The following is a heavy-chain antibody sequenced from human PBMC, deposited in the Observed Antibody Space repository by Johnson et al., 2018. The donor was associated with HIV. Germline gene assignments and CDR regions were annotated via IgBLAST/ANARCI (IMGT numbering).Heavy chain of an antibody. Sequence: QVQLVQGGGEVVQPGRSLRLSCAASGLTFNRYGLHWVRQAPGKGLEWVATTSFDERGKHYTDSVKGRFTISRDNSKNALYLQLNSLRPEDTAVYYCARDGAIAGAATEALDLWGQGTMVIVSS. CDR2: TSFDERGK. D-gene: IGHD1-26*01. CDR3: ARDGAIAGAATEALDL. CDR1: GLTFNRYG. J-gene: IGHJ3*01. V-gene: IGHV3-30*19.